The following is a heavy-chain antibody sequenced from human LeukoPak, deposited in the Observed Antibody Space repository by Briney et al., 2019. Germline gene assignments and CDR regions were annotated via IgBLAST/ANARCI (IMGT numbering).Heavy chain of an antibody. CDR1: EYSFTTSW. D-gene: IGHD3-16*01. CDR2: INPGKSDT. V-gene: IGHV5-51*01. CDR3: ARQEGDNWFDP. Sequence: GESLKISCKGSEYSFTTSWIGWVRQMPGKGLEYMGIINPGKSDTRYSPSFLGQVTISADKSISTAYLQWSSLKASDTAMYYCARQEGDNWFDPWGQGTLVTVSS. J-gene: IGHJ5*02.